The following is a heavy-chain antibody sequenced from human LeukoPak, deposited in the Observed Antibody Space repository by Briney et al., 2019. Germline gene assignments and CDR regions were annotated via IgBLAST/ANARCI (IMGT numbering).Heavy chain of an antibody. V-gene: IGHV3-74*01. CDR1: GFTFSSYW. D-gene: IGHD7-27*01. CDR3: TTNNWGIDY. Sequence: GGSLRLSCVASGFTFSSYWMHWVRQAPGQGLVWVSRITDDGSNTGYADSVKGRFTISRDNAGNTLYLQMTNLRVEDTAVYYCTTNNWGIDYWGQGALVSVSS. J-gene: IGHJ4*02. CDR2: ITDDGSNT.